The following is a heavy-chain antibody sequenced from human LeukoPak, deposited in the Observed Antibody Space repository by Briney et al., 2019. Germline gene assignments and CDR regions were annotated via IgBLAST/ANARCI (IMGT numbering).Heavy chain of an antibody. J-gene: IGHJ5*02. D-gene: IGHD3-9*01. CDR1: GPSISSYY. V-gene: IGHV4-59*08. CDR2: IYYSGST. CDR3: ARQGYYGILTGYHLNWFDP. Sequence: SESPSLTCTVSGPSISSYYWSWIRQPPGNGLEWIGYIYYSGSTNYTPSLKSRVTISVDTSKNPFSLKLSSVTAADTAVYYCARQGYYGILTGYHLNWFDPWGQGTLSPSPQ.